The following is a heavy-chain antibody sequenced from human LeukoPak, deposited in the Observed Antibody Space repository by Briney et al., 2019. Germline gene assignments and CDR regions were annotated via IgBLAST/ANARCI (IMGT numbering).Heavy chain of an antibody. CDR1: GYTFTSYD. CDR3: AWGNVRFLEQLYYFDY. Sequence: GASVKVSCKASGYTFTSYDINWVRQATGQGLEWMGWMNPNSGNTGYAQKFQGRVTMTRNTSISTAYMELSSLRSEDTAVYYCAWGNVRFLEQLYYFDYWGQGTLVTVSS. CDR2: MNPNSGNT. V-gene: IGHV1-8*01. D-gene: IGHD3-3*01. J-gene: IGHJ4*02.